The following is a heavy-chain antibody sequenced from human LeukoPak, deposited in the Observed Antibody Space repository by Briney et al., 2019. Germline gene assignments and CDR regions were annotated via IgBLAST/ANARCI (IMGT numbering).Heavy chain of an antibody. CDR1: GYTFTSYA. Sequence: GASVKVSCKASGYTFTSYAMNWGRQAPGQGLEWMGWINTNTGNPTYAQGFTGRFVFSLDTSVSTAYLQISSLKAEDTAVYYCAREDYSNYVSAFDIWGQGTMVTVSS. CDR3: AREDYSNYVSAFDI. J-gene: IGHJ3*02. D-gene: IGHD4-11*01. V-gene: IGHV7-4-1*02. CDR2: INTNTGNP.